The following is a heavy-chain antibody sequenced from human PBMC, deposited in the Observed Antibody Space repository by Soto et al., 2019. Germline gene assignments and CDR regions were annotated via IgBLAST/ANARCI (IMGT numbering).Heavy chain of an antibody. CDR2: IKDDGSQT. Sequence: EVKLEESGGGLVQTGGSLRLSCAVSGFTFSGYWMRWVRQSPGRGLEGVANIKDDGSQTYYVGSVRGRFTISRDNGQNSLYLHMNSLRVEHTAVYSCATAVRGSAWSYWGQGTLVTVSS. CDR3: ATAVRGSAWSY. J-gene: IGHJ4*02. CDR1: GFTFSGYW. V-gene: IGHV3-7*01. D-gene: IGHD6-19*01.